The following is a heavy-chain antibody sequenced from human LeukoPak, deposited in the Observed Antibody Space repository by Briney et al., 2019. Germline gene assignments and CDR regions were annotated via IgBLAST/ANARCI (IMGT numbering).Heavy chain of an antibody. V-gene: IGHV4-59*01. CDR2: IYYSGST. J-gene: IGHJ4*02. D-gene: IGHD4-17*01. CDR3: ARSSYGDYHY. Sequence: SETPSLTCAVSGGSISSYYWSWIRQPPGKGLEWIGYIYYSGSTNYNPSLKSRVTISVDTSKNQFSLKLSSVTAADTAVYYCARSSYGDYHYWGQGTLVTVSS. CDR1: GGSISSYY.